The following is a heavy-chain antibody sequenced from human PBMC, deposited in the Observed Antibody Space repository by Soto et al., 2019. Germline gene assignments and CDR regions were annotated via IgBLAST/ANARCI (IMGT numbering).Heavy chain of an antibody. D-gene: IGHD1-1*01. CDR3: ASRRTTTLHY. Sequence: PSETLSLTCTVSGESIRSSSYYWGWIRQPPGKGLEWIGSIYYTGNTYYNPSLKSRVTVSVDTSKNQFSLKLNSVTAADTAVYYCASRRTTTLHYWGQGTLVTVS. V-gene: IGHV4-39*01. CDR1: GESIRSSSYY. CDR2: IYYTGNT. J-gene: IGHJ4*02.